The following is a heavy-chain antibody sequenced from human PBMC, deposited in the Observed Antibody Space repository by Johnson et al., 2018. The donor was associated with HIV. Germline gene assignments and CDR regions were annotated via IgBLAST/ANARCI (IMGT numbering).Heavy chain of an antibody. CDR2: IRYDGSNK. D-gene: IGHD1-26*01. CDR1: GFTFSSYG. Sequence: QVQLVESGIGVVQPGGSLRLSCAASGFTFSSYGMHWVRQAPGKGLEWVAFIRYDGSNKYYADSVKGRFTISRDNSKNTLYLQMNSLRAEDTAVYYCARDAPDSGSYHAFDIWGQGTMVTVSS. J-gene: IGHJ3*02. V-gene: IGHV3-30*02. CDR3: ARDAPDSGSYHAFDI.